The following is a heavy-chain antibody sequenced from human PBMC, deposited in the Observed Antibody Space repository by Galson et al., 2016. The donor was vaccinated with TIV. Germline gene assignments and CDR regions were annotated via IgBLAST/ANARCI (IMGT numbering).Heavy chain of an antibody. CDR2: ISNTGSFK. V-gene: IGHV3-21*01. CDR3: ARIHRSYGMDV. CDR1: GFSFSSLS. D-gene: IGHD5-18*01. Sequence: SLRLSCAASGFSFSSLSMHWVRQAPGKGLEWVSSISNTGSFKHYPDSLKGQFTISRDNAKNSLFLQMNSLRAEDRAVYYCARIHRSYGMDVWGQGTTVTVSS. J-gene: IGHJ6*02.